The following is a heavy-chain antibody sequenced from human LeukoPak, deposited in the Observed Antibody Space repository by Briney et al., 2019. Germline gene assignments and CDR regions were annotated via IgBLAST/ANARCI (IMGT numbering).Heavy chain of an antibody. CDR3: VSGNDPDSTWENYRLDAFDI. CDR1: GYTFSHYS. CDR2: ISSTGEYI. D-gene: IGHD3-16*02. J-gene: IGHJ3*02. Sequence: GGSLRLSCAASGYTFSHYSVNWVRQAPGKGLEWVSSISSTGEYIYYADSVKGRFTISRDNTKSSLYLQMNSLRAEDTAVYYCVSGNDPDSTWENYRLDAFDIWGQGTPVIVSS. V-gene: IGHV3-21*01.